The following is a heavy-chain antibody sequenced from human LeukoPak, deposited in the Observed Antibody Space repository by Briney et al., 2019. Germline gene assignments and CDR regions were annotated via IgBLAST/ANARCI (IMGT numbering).Heavy chain of an antibody. J-gene: IGHJ5*02. CDR1: GGSISSYY. CDR3: ARGVEMATISVFDP. D-gene: IGHD5-24*01. Sequence: SETLSLTCTVSGGSISSYYWSWIRQPPGKGLEWIGYIYTSGSTNYNPSLKSRVTISVDTSKNQFSLKLSSVTAADTAVYYCARGVEMATISVFDPWGQGTLVTVSS. CDR2: IYTSGST. V-gene: IGHV4-4*09.